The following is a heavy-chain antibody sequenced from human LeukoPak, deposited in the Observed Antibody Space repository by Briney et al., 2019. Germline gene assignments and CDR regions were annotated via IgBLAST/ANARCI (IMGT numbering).Heavy chain of an antibody. CDR2: ISYDGSYK. D-gene: IGHD6-19*01. CDR1: GFTFSSYA. V-gene: IGHV3-30*04. Sequence: GGSLRLSCAASGFTFSSYAMHWVREAPGKGLEWVAIISYDGSYKYYAESVKGRFTISRDNSKNTLYLQVNSLRAEDTAVYYCAKAVAIHFDYWGQGTLVTVSS. CDR3: AKAVAIHFDY. J-gene: IGHJ4*02.